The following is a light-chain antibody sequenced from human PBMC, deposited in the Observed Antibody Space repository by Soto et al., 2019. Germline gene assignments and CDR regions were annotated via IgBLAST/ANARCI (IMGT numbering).Light chain of an antibody. J-gene: IGKJ2*01. CDR2: STS. CDR3: QQYGRSPNT. Sequence: EVVLTQSPGTLSLSPGERATLSCRAIQSVSSTYLAWYQQKPGQSPRLLIYSTSSRATGIPDRFSGSGSGTDFTLTISRLEPEDFAVYYCQQYGRSPNTFGQGTKLEI. V-gene: IGKV3-20*01. CDR1: QSVSSTY.